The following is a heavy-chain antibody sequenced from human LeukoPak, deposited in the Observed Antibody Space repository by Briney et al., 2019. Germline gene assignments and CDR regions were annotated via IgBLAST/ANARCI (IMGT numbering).Heavy chain of an antibody. D-gene: IGHD6-13*01. J-gene: IGHJ4*02. CDR3: ARDSLYSSSWQYFDY. CDR2: IYTSGST. CDR1: GGSISSGSYY. V-gene: IGHV4-61*02. Sequence: PSQTLSLTCTVSGGSISSGSYYWSWIRQPAGKGLEWIGRIYTSGSTNYNPSLKSRVTISVDTSKNQFSLKLSSVTAADTAVYYCARDSLYSSSWQYFDYWGQGTLVTVSS.